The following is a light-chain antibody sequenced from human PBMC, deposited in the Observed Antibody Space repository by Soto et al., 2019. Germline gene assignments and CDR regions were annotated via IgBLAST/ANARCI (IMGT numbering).Light chain of an antibody. V-gene: IGKV3-15*01. CDR3: QQYYDWPIT. J-gene: IGKJ5*01. CDR1: QSISSL. CDR2: GAS. Sequence: EIVLTQSHATLSVSPGERATLSCRASQSISSLLAWYRQKPGQAPRLLIYGASTRATGIPARFGGSGSGTDFTLTISSLQSEDFAVYYCQQYYDWPITFGQGARLE.